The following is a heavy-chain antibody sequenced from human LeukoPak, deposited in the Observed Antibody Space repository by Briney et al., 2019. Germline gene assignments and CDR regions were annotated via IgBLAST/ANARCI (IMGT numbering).Heavy chain of an antibody. V-gene: IGHV3-48*01. Sequence: GGSLRLSCAASGFTFSSYSMNWVRQAPGKGLEWVSYISSSSSTIYYADSVKGRFTISRDNAKNSLYLQMNSLRAEDTAVYYCARDRWSSFDYWGQGTLVTVSS. CDR1: GFTFSSYS. J-gene: IGHJ4*02. D-gene: IGHD3-10*01. CDR2: ISSSSSTI. CDR3: ARDRWSSFDY.